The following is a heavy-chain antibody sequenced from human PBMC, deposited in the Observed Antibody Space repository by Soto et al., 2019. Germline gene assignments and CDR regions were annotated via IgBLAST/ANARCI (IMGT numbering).Heavy chain of an antibody. J-gene: IGHJ6*02. V-gene: IGHV1-69*06. CDR3: ARDSRITILDRRYYGMDV. CDR1: GGTFSSYA. CDR2: IIPIFGTA. D-gene: IGHD3-3*01. Sequence: SVKVSCKASGGTFSSYAISWVRQAPGQGLEWMGGIIPIFGTANYAQKFQGRVTITADKSTSTAYMELSSLRSEDTAVYYCARDSRITILDRRYYGMDVWGQGTTVTVSS.